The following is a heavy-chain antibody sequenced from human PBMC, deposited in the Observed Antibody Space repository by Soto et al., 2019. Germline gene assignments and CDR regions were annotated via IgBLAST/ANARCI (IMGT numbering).Heavy chain of an antibody. Sequence: QVQLVQSGAEVKKPGSSVKVSCKASGGTFSSYAISWVRQTPGQGLEWMGGIIPIFGTANYAQKFQGRVTITADESTSTAYMELSSLRSEDTAVYYCASPAHIVGATGYFQHWGQGTLVTVSS. V-gene: IGHV1-69*01. CDR2: IIPIFGTA. CDR1: GGTFSSYA. D-gene: IGHD1-26*01. CDR3: ASPAHIVGATGYFQH. J-gene: IGHJ1*01.